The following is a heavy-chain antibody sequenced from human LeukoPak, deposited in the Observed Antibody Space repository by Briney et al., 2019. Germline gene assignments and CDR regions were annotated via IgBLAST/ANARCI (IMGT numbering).Heavy chain of an antibody. Sequence: SETLSLTCTVSGGSTSSYYWSWIRQPPGKGLEWIGYIYYSGSTNYNPSLKSRVTISVDTSKNQFSLKLSSVTAADTAVYYCARKGYSSRWYDAFDIWGQGTMVTVSS. J-gene: IGHJ3*02. CDR2: IYYSGST. V-gene: IGHV4-59*01. CDR3: ARKGYSSRWYDAFDI. D-gene: IGHD6-19*01. CDR1: GGSTSSYY.